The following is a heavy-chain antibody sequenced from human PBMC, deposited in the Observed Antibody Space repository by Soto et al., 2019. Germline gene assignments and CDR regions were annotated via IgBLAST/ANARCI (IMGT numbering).Heavy chain of an antibody. D-gene: IGHD3-16*02. CDR3: ARGLVDDYIWGSYRYTGCWFGP. Sequence: GASVKVSCKASGYTFTSYDINWVRQATGQGLEWMGWMNPNSGNTGYAQKFQGRVTMTRNTSISTAYMELSSLRSEDTAVYYCARGLVDDYIWGSYRYTGCWFGPWGQGTLVTVSS. CDR2: MNPNSGNT. CDR1: GYTFTSYD. J-gene: IGHJ5*02. V-gene: IGHV1-8*01.